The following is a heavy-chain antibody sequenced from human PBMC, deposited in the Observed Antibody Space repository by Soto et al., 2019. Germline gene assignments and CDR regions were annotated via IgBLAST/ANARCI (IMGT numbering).Heavy chain of an antibody. V-gene: IGHV4-34*01. Sequence: SETLSLTCAVYGGSFSGYYWSWIRQPPGKGLEWIGEINHSGSTNYNPSLKSRVTISVDTSKNQFSLKLSSVTAADTAVYYCAQIASAAGMDYWGQGTLVTVSS. CDR2: INHSGST. D-gene: IGHD6-13*01. CDR3: AQIASAAGMDY. CDR1: GGSFSGYY. J-gene: IGHJ4*02.